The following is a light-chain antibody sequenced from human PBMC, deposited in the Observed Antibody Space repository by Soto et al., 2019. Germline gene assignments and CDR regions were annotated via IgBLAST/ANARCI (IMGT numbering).Light chain of an antibody. Sequence: EIVLTQSPGTLSLSPGEGATLSCRASQSVSSTYLAWYQQKPGQAPRLLIYGASSRATGIPDRFSGRGSGTDLPLNISRLEPEDFAVYYCQQYGSSPRTFGQGTKVEIK. CDR2: GAS. J-gene: IGKJ1*01. V-gene: IGKV3-20*01. CDR3: QQYGSSPRT. CDR1: QSVSSTY.